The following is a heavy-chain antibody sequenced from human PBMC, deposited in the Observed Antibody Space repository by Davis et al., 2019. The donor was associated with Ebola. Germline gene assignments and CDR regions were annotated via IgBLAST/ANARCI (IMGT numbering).Heavy chain of an antibody. Sequence: AASVTVSCKASRCTFSSYAISWVRQAPGQGLEWMGGIIPIFGTANYAQKFQGRVTITTDESTATAYMELSSLRSGDTAVYYCARWGDRPVGMDVWGQGTTVTVSS. D-gene: IGHD2-21*02. CDR3: ARWGDRPVGMDV. J-gene: IGHJ6*02. CDR1: RCTFSSYA. CDR2: IIPIFGTA. V-gene: IGHV1-69*05.